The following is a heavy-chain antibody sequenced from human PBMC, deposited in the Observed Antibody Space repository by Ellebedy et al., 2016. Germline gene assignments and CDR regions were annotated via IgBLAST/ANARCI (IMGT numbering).Heavy chain of an antibody. CDR2: IHHDGRT. V-gene: IGHV4-39*01. Sequence: SETLSLTCTVSGDSITNNYYYWGWVRQPPGTGLEWIGSIHHDGRTYYNPSLKSRVTFSVDPSKNQYSLRLRSVTAADTAVYYCATSLAYLAEGLYWGQGILVTVSS. J-gene: IGHJ4*02. CDR1: GDSITNNYYY. CDR3: ATSLAYLAEGLY. D-gene: IGHD3-3*02.